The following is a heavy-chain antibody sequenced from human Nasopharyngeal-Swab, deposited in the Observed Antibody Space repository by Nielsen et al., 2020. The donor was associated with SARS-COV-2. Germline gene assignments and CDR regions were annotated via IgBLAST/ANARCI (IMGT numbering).Heavy chain of an antibody. Sequence: QTHALTSAISGDSVSSHSDGWNWIRQSPPRGLEWPGRTVYRAKWYNDYAESVKSRIAVNPDTSKNQFSLQLNSETPEDTAVYYCARGRDFSFDSWGQGTLVTASS. CDR2: TVYRAKWYN. V-gene: IGHV6-1*01. CDR3: ARGRDFSFDS. J-gene: IGHJ4*02. CDR1: GDSVSSHSDG. D-gene: IGHD3-3*01.